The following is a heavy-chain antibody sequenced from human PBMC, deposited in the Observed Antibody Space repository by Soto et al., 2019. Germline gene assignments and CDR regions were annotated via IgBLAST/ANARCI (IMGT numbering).Heavy chain of an antibody. CDR3: AKDSRRTSGWYYFDY. Sequence: GGSLRLSCAASGFPFSFYSMNGVRQAPGKGLEWVSYISSSSITIYYADSVKGRFTISRDNAKNSLYLQMNSLRAEDTAVYYCAKDSRRTSGWYYFDYWGEGTLVTVSS. V-gene: IGHV3-48*01. CDR1: GFPFSFYS. D-gene: IGHD6-19*01. CDR2: ISSSSITI. J-gene: IGHJ4*02.